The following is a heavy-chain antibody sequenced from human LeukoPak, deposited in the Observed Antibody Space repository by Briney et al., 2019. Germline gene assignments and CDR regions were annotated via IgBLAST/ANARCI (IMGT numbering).Heavy chain of an antibody. CDR3: ARGVEPLAANTLAY. J-gene: IGHJ4*02. CDR1: GVTFSTND. CDR2: LYSDGNT. V-gene: IGHV3-53*01. Sequence: GGSLRLSCAASGVTFSTNDMTWVRQAPGKGLEWVSVLYSDGNTKYADSVQGRFTISRDNSKNTLYLEMNSLSPDDTAVYYCARGVEPLAANTLAYWGQGTLVTVSS. D-gene: IGHD1-14*01.